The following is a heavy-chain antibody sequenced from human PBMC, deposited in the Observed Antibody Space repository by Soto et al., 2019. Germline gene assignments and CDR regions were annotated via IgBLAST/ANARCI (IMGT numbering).Heavy chain of an antibody. V-gene: IGHV4-59*01. Sequence: SETLSLTCTVSGGSISSYYWSWIRQPPGKGLEWIGYIYYSGSTNYNPSLKSRVTISVDTSKNQFSLKLSSVTAADTAVYYCARVRCSGGSCYSGWFDPWGQGTLVTVSS. J-gene: IGHJ5*02. CDR2: IYYSGST. D-gene: IGHD2-15*01. CDR3: ARVRCSGGSCYSGWFDP. CDR1: GGSISSYY.